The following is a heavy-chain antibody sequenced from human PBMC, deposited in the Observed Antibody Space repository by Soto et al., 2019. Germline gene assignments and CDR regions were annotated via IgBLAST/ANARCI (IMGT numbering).Heavy chain of an antibody. CDR2: IYYSGST. J-gene: IGHJ6*02. V-gene: IGHV4-31*03. D-gene: IGHD3-16*01. Sequence: QVQLQESGPGLVKPSQTLSLTCTVSGGSISSGGYYWSWIRQHPGKGLEWIGYIYYSGSTYYNPSLKSRVTISVDTSKNQFSLKLSSVTAADTAVYYCARDIMSGTGSPYYYYGMDVWGQGTTVTVSS. CDR3: ARDIMSGTGSPYYYYGMDV. CDR1: GGSISSGGYY.